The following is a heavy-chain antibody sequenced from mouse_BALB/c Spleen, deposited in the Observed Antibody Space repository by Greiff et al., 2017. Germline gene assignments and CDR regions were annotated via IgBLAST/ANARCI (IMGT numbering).Heavy chain of an antibody. Sequence: DVKLVESGGGLVKPGGSLKLSCAASGFTFSDYYMYWVRQTPEKRLEWVATISDGGSYTYYPDSVKGRFTISRDNAKNNLYLQMSSLKSEDTAMYYCARGGGLLLDYWGQGTTLTVSS. V-gene: IGHV5-4*02. D-gene: IGHD1-1*01. CDR2: ISDGGSYT. CDR3: ARGGGLLLDY. CDR1: GFTFSDYY. J-gene: IGHJ2*01.